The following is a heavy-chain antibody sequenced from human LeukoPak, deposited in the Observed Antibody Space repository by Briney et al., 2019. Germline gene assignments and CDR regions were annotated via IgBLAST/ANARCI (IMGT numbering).Heavy chain of an antibody. Sequence: GASVKVSCKASGCTFTGYYMHWVQQAPGQGLEWMGRINPNSGGTNYAQKFQGRVTMTRDTSISTAYMELSRLRSDDTAVYYCARGGKNYYDSSGYYSLFDYWGQGTLVTVSS. J-gene: IGHJ4*02. CDR1: GCTFTGYY. V-gene: IGHV1-2*06. D-gene: IGHD3-22*01. CDR2: INPNSGGT. CDR3: ARGGKNYYDSSGYYSLFDY.